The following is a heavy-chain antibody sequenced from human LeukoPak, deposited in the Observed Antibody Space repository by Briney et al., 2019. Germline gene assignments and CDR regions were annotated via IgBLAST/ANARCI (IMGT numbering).Heavy chain of an antibody. Sequence: SETLSLTCGVSGGAITNYYWSWIRQPPGKGLEWIGYIYYSGSTNYNPSLKSRVTISVDTSKNQFSLKLSSVTAADTAVYYCASTIRIISINCQYECSYYYYYTDVWGKGTTVTVSS. CDR2: IYYSGST. CDR1: GGAITNYY. J-gene: IGHJ6*03. CDR3: ASTIRIISINCQYECSYYYYYTDV. D-gene: IGHD2-2*01. V-gene: IGHV4-59*01.